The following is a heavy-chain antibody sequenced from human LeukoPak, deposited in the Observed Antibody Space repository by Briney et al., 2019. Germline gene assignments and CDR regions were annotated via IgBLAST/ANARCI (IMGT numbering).Heavy chain of an antibody. CDR2: ISGSGGST. CDR1: GFTFSSYA. V-gene: IGHV3-23*01. Sequence: GGSLRLSCAASGFTFSSYAMSWVRQAPGKGLEWVSAISGSGGSTYYADSVKGRFTISRDNSKNTLYLQMNGLRAEDTAVYYCANMGLLWFGEGIWFDPWGQGTLVTVSS. J-gene: IGHJ5*02. D-gene: IGHD3-10*01. CDR3: ANMGLLWFGEGIWFDP.